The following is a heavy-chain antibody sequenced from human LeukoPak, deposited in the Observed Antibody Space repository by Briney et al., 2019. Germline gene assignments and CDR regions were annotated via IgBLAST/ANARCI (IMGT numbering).Heavy chain of an antibody. D-gene: IGHD3-10*01. CDR1: GFTFSNYA. V-gene: IGHV3-23*01. CDR2: ISGSGGST. CDR3: AKDMVLWFGEYDY. J-gene: IGHJ4*02. Sequence: GGSLRLSCAASGFTFSNYAMSWVRQAPGKGLEWVSAISGSGGSTYYADSVKGRFTISRDNSKNTLYLQMNSLRAEDTAVYYCAKDMVLWFGEYDYWGQGTLVTVSS.